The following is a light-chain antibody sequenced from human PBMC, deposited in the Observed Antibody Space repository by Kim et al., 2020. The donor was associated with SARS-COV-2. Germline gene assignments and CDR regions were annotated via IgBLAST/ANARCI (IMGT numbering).Light chain of an antibody. V-gene: IGLV2-14*03. CDR1: SSDVGGYKY. CDR2: DVS. Sequence: QSALTQPASVSGSPGQSITISCTGTSSDVGGYKYVSWYQQHPGKAPKLMIYDVSNRPSGVSNRFSGSKSGNTASLTISGLQAEDEADYYCNSYTSISTWVFGGGTQLTV. J-gene: IGLJ3*02. CDR3: NSYTSISTWV.